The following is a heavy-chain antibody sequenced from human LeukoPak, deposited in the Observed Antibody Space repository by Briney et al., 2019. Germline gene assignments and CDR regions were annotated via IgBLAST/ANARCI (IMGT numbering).Heavy chain of an antibody. Sequence: GGSLRLSCAASGFTFSSYSMNWVRQAPGKGLEWVSYISSSSGTIYYADSVKGRFTISRDNAKNSLYLQMNSLRAEDTAVYYCAREIPQFDPWGQGTLVTVSS. V-gene: IGHV3-48*04. CDR2: ISSSSGTI. CDR1: GFTFSSYS. J-gene: IGHJ5*02. CDR3: AREIPQFDP.